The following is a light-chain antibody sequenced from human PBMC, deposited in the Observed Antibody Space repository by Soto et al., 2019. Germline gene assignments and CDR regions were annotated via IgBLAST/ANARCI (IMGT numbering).Light chain of an antibody. V-gene: IGKV1-39*01. CDR3: QQSYSFPYT. Sequence: DIQMTQSPSSLSASVGDRVTITCRPSKTISNYLNWYQQKPGKAPKFLIYAASNLQNGVPSSFSGRTSGADFTLTINGLQPEDFATYYCQQSYSFPYTFGQGTNLEI. CDR2: AAS. J-gene: IGKJ2*01. CDR1: KTISNY.